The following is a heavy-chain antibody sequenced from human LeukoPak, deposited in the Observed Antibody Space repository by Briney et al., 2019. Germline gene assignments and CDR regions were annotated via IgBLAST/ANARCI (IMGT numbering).Heavy chain of an antibody. J-gene: IGHJ5*02. CDR1: GGSFSGYY. V-gene: IGHV4-34*01. Sequence: SETLSLTCAVYGGSFSGYYWSWIRQPPGKGLEWIGEINHSGSTNYNPPLKSRVTMSVDTSKNQFSLKLSSVTAADTAVYYCARDHSSSRYGNWFDPWGQGTLVTVSS. D-gene: IGHD6-13*01. CDR3: ARDHSSSRYGNWFDP. CDR2: INHSGST.